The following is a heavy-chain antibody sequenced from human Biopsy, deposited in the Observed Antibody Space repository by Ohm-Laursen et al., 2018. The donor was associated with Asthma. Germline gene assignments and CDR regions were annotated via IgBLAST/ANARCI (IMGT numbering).Heavy chain of an antibody. CDR3: ARKAGSCISRTCYSLDF. CDR2: INSGIGTT. V-gene: IGHV1-69*01. Sequence: SSVRVSCKSLGYTFITYVIRWVRQAPGQGLEWMGWINSGIGTTTYSQKFQDRVTITADDSTSTVYMELSSLRSEDTAVYYCARKAGSCISRTCYSLDFWGQGTLVTVSS. J-gene: IGHJ4*02. D-gene: IGHD2-2*01. CDR1: GYTFITYV.